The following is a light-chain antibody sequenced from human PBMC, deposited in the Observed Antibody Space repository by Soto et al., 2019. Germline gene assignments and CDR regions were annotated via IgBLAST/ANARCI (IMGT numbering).Light chain of an antibody. Sequence: QSVLTQPASVSGPPGQSITISCTGTSSDVGAYNYVSWYQQHPGKAPKLMIYEVSNRPLGVSNRFSGSKSGNTASLTISGLQAEDEADYYCSSYISSSTLVFGTGTKVTVL. CDR1: SSDVGAYNY. CDR3: SSYISSSTLV. CDR2: EVS. V-gene: IGLV2-14*01. J-gene: IGLJ1*01.